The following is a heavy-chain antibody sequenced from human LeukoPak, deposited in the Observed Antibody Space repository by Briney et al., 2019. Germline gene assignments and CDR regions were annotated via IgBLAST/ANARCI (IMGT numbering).Heavy chain of an antibody. V-gene: IGHV3-23*01. CDR1: GFTFSSYW. CDR2: ITGSGDNT. D-gene: IGHD3-10*01. Sequence: GGSLRLSCAASGFTFSSYWMSWVRQAPGRGLEWVAAITGSGDNTYYADSVKGRFTISRDNSKNTLYLQMNSLRAEDTAVYYCAKGWDGSGSYYNPLDYWGQGTLVTVSS. CDR3: AKGWDGSGSYYNPLDY. J-gene: IGHJ4*02.